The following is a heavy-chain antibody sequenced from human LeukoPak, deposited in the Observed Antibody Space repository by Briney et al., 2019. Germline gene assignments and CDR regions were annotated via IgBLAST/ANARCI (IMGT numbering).Heavy chain of an antibody. CDR2: IYTSGST. V-gene: IGHV4-4*09. D-gene: IGHD6-25*01. J-gene: IGHJ4*02. CDR3: ARHRRSSVFDY. Sequence: SETLSLTYTVSGGSISSYYWSWIRQPPGKGLEWIGYIYTSGSTNYNPSLKSRVTISVDTSKNQFSLELSSVTAADTAVYYCARHRRSSVFDYWGQGTLVTVSA. CDR1: GGSISSYY.